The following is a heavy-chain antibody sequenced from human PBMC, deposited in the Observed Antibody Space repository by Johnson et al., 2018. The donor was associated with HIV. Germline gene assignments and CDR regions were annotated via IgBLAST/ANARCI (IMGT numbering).Heavy chain of an antibody. CDR1: GFTFSSYA. Sequence: QVQLVESGGGVEQPGRSLRLSCAASGFTFSSYAMHWVRQAPGKGLEWVAVISYDGSNKYYADSVKGRFTISRDNSRNTVYLQMNSLKAEDTAVYYCTTGSCSDGVCYAFDVWGQGTMVTVSS. CDR3: TTGSCSDGVCYAFDV. J-gene: IGHJ3*01. V-gene: IGHV3-30*04. CDR2: ISYDGSNK. D-gene: IGHD2-8*01.